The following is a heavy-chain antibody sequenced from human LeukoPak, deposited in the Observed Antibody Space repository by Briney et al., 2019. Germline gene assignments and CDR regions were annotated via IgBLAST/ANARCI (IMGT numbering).Heavy chain of an antibody. CDR3: ARDSAACLSTSCPGLEDY. CDR1: GGTFSSYA. J-gene: IGHJ4*02. Sequence: GASVKVSCKASGGTFSSYAISWVRQAPGQGLEWTGRIIPILGIANYAQKFQGRVTITADKSTSTAYMELSSLRSEDTAVYYCARDSAACLSTSCPGLEDYWGQGTLVTVSS. D-gene: IGHD2-2*01. V-gene: IGHV1-69*04. CDR2: IIPILGIA.